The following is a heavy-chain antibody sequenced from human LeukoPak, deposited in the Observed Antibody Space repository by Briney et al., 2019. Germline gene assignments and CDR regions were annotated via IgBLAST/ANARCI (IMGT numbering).Heavy chain of an antibody. D-gene: IGHD3-10*01. J-gene: IGHJ5*02. CDR2: IWYDGNKK. V-gene: IGHV3-33*03. CDR3: AKSPYGSGAHWFDP. Sequence: PGRSLRLSCAASGFSFSTYGIHWVRQAPGKGLEWVALIWYDGNKKYYVDSVKGRFTISGDKSKNTVFLQMNSLRAEDTAVYYCAKSPYGSGAHWFDPWGQGTLVTVSS. CDR1: GFSFSTYG.